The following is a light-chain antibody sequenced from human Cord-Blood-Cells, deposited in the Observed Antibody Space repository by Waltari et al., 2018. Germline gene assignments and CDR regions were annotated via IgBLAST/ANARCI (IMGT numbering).Light chain of an antibody. CDR1: SSDVGSSNV. CDR2: EGS. CDR3: CSYAGSSTLV. V-gene: IGLV2-23*01. Sequence: QSALTQSASVSGSPGHSITISCTGTSSDVGSSNVVSWYQQHPGKAPKLMIYEGSKRPSGVSNRFSGSKSGNTASLTISGLQAEDEADYYCCSYAGSSTLVFGGGTKLTVL. J-gene: IGLJ3*02.